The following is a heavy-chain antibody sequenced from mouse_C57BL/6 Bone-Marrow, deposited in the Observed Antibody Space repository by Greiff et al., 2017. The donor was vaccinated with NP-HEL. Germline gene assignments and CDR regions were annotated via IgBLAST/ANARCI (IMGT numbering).Heavy chain of an antibody. CDR1: GYTFTGYW. J-gene: IGHJ2*01. D-gene: IGHD2-5*01. Sequence: QVQLQQSGAELMKPGASVKLSCKATGYTFTGYWIEWVKQRPGHGLEWIGEILPGSGSTNYHEKFKGKATFTADTSSNTAYMQLSSLTTEDSAIYYCARLGYSNSYYFDYWGQGTTLTVSS. CDR2: ILPGSGST. CDR3: ARLGYSNSYYFDY. V-gene: IGHV1-9*01.